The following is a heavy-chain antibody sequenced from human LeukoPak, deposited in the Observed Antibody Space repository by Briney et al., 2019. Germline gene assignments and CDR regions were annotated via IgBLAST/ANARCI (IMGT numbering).Heavy chain of an antibody. CDR2: IYYSGST. CDR3: ARDGVIPYDFWSGYYSLYDAFDI. J-gene: IGHJ3*02. Sequence: SETPSLTSTVSGGSISSSSYYWGWIRQPPGMGLEWIGSIYYSGSTYYNPSLKSRVTISVDTSKNQFSLKLSSVTAADTAVYYCARDGVIPYDFWSGYYSLYDAFDIWGQGTMVTVSS. D-gene: IGHD3-3*01. CDR1: GGSISSSSYY. V-gene: IGHV4-39*07.